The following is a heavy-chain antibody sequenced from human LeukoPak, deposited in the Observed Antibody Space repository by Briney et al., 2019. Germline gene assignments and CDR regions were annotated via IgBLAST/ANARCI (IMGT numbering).Heavy chain of an antibody. CDR2: ISPYNGNT. D-gene: IGHD2-21*01. J-gene: IGHJ4*02. Sequence: ASVKVSCKASGYTFTSYGISWVRQSPGQGLEWMGWISPYNGNTNYAPKLQGRVTMTTDTATSTAYMELTSLTSDDTAVYYCARDRQCGYWGQGTLVTVSS. V-gene: IGHV1-18*01. CDR3: ARDRQCGY. CDR1: GYTFTSYG.